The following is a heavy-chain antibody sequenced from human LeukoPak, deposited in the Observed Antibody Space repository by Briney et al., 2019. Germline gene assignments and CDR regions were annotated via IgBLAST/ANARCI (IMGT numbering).Heavy chain of an antibody. CDR1: GGSISSGSYY. CDR2: IYTSGST. Sequence: PSETLSLTCTVSGGSISSGSYYWSWIRQPAGKGLEWIGRIYTSGSTNYNPSLKSRVTISVDTSKNQFSLKLSSVTAADTAVYYCAIAGVLVDAFDIWGQGTMVTVSS. D-gene: IGHD2-8*02. CDR3: AIAGVLVDAFDI. V-gene: IGHV4-61*02. J-gene: IGHJ3*02.